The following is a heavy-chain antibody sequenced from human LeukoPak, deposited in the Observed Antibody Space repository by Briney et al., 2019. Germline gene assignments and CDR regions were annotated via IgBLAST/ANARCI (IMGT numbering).Heavy chain of an antibody. V-gene: IGHV4-59*01. D-gene: IGHD3-10*01. J-gene: IGHJ4*02. CDR3: ARAIGGDGSGSL. CDR1: GDSISTYY. CDR2: IYYRVTS. Sequence: SETLSLTCTVSGDSISTYYWSWIRQPPGKGLEWIGYIYYRVTSDYNPSLKSRVTMSVDMSTRQISLKLSSVTAADTAVYYCARAIGGDGSGSLWGPGTLVTVSS.